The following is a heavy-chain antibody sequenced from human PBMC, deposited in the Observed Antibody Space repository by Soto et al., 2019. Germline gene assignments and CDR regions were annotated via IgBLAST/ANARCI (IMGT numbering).Heavy chain of an antibody. CDR2: VYHTGTT. CDR3: ARRLFGSGWTLDS. V-gene: IGHV4-59*01. CDR1: GASITTYY. Sequence: KPSETLSLTCDVSGASITTYYWSWIRQAPGKGLEWIGNVYHTGTTDYNSSLKSRVTISVDTSKNQFSLNMNSVTAADTAVYYCARRLFGSGWTLDSWSQGALVTVSS. J-gene: IGHJ4*02. D-gene: IGHD6-19*01.